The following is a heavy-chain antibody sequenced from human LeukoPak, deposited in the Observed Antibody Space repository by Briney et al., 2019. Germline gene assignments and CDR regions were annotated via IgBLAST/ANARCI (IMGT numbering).Heavy chain of an antibody. D-gene: IGHD3-10*01. CDR2: IYYSGST. CDR1: GGSISSYY. CDR3: ARERYYGSGGLFDY. J-gene: IGHJ4*02. V-gene: IGHV4-59*12. Sequence: SETLSLTCTVSGGSISSYYWSWIRQPPGKGLEWIGYIYYSGSTTYNPSLKRRATISVDTSKNQFSQKLRSVPAADTAVYFCARERYYGSGGLFDYWGQGTLVTVSS.